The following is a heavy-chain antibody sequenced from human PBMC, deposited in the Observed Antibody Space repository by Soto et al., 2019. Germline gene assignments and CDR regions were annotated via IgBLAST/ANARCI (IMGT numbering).Heavy chain of an antibody. Sequence: TSETLSLTCTVSGGSISNYYWSWIRQPPGKGLEWIGYIFYSGSTKYNPSLKSRATISIDTSKNQVSLKLSSVTAEDTAVYYCATLPRGHWGQGTLVTVYS. CDR2: IFYSGST. V-gene: IGHV4-59*08. CDR3: ATLPRGH. J-gene: IGHJ4*02. CDR1: GGSISNYY. D-gene: IGHD3-10*01.